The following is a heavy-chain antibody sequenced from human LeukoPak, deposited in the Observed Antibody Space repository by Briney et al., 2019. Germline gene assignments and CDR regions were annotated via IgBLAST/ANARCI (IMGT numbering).Heavy chain of an antibody. CDR2: FYSGGST. J-gene: IGHJ4*02. CDR1: GFTVSSNY. CDR3: ARELTGDLGSFDY. D-gene: IGHD7-27*01. Sequence: GGSLRLSCAASGFTVSSNYTSWVRQAPGKGLEWVSVFYSGGSTYYADSVKGRFTISRHNSKNTLYLQMNSLRAEDTAVYYCARELTGDLGSFDYWGQGTLVTVSS. V-gene: IGHV3-53*04.